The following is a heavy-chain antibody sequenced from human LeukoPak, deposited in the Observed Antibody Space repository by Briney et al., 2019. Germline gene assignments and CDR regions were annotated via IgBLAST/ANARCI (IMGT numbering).Heavy chain of an antibody. J-gene: IGHJ4*02. Sequence: PSETLSLTCTVSGGSISSYYWSWIRQPPGKGLEWIGYIYYSGSTNYNPSLKSRVTISVDTPKNQFSLKLSSVTAADTAVYYCARVYSSGWSLFDYWGQGTLVTVSS. CDR1: GGSISSYY. D-gene: IGHD6-19*01. V-gene: IGHV4-59*01. CDR2: IYYSGST. CDR3: ARVYSSGWSLFDY.